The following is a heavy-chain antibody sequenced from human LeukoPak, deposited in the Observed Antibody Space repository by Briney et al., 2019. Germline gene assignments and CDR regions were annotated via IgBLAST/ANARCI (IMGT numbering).Heavy chain of an antibody. J-gene: IGHJ3*02. CDR2: IYYSGST. CDR1: GGSISSYY. Sequence: SETLSLTCTVSGGSISSYYWSWIRQPPGKGLEWIGYIYYSGSTNYNPSLKSRVTISVDTSKNQFSLKLSSVTAADTAVYYCGRHDAGDAFDIWGQGTMVTVSS. V-gene: IGHV4-59*08. D-gene: IGHD2-8*01. CDR3: GRHDAGDAFDI.